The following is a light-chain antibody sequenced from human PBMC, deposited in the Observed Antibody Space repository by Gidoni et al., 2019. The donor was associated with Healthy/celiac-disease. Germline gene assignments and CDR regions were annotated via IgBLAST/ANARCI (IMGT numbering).Light chain of an antibody. CDR2: AAS. V-gene: IGKV1-39*01. J-gene: IGKJ1*01. Sequence: DIQMTQSPSSLSASVGDRVTITCRASQSISSYLNWYQQKQGKAPKLLIYAASSLQSGVPSRCSGSGSGTDFTLTISRLQPEDFATYYCQQSYSTPTFGQGTKVEIK. CDR1: QSISSY. CDR3: QQSYSTPT.